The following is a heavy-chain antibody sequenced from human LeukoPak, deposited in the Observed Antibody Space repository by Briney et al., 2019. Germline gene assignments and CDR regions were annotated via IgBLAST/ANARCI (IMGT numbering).Heavy chain of an antibody. J-gene: IGHJ4*02. CDR2: IYTSGNT. CDR1: GGSISSGSYY. V-gene: IGHV4-61*02. Sequence: SETLSLTCTVSGGSISSGSYYWSWIRQPAGKGLEWIGRIYTSGNTNYNPSLKSRVSISVDTSKNQFSLRLSSVTAADTAVYYCARGYRDFDWLSYFDYWGQGTLVTVSS. CDR3: ARGYRDFDWLSYFDY. D-gene: IGHD3-9*01.